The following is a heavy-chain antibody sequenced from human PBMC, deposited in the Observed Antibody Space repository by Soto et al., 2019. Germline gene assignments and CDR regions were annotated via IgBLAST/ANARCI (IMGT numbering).Heavy chain of an antibody. Sequence: GASVKVSCKASGGTFSSYAISWVRQAPGQGLEWMGGIIPIFGTANYAQKFQGRVTITADESTSTAYMELSSLRSEDTAVYYCARDLRYSSSSQFYYYYGMDFWGQGTTVTVSS. CDR2: IIPIFGTA. CDR3: ARDLRYSSSSQFYYYYGMDF. V-gene: IGHV1-69*13. CDR1: GGTFSSYA. J-gene: IGHJ6*02. D-gene: IGHD6-6*01.